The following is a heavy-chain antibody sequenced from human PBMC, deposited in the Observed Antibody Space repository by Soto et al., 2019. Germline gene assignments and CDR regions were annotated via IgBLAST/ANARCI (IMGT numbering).Heavy chain of an antibody. CDR2: IGTAGDT. CDR1: GFTFSSYD. CDR3: ARGVEYDYVYSTHAFDI. D-gene: IGHD3-16*01. J-gene: IGHJ3*02. V-gene: IGHV3-13*01. Sequence: EVQLVESGGGLVQPGGSLRLSCAASGFTFSSYDMHWVRQATGKGLEWVSAIGTAGDTYYPGSVKGRFTISRENAKNSLYLQMNSLRAEDTALYYCARGVEYDYVYSTHAFDIWGQGTMVTVSS.